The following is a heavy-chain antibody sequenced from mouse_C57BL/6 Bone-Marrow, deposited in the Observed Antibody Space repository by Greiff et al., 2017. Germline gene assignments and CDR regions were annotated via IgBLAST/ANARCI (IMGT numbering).Heavy chain of an antibody. Sequence: DVHLVESGEGLVKPGGSLKLSCAASGFTFSSYAMSWVRQTPEKRLEWVAYISSGGDYIYYADTVKGRFTISSDNARNTLYLQMSSLKSEDTAMYYCTRDEDYYGSSYYWYFDVWGTGTTVTVSS. CDR3: TRDEDYYGSSYYWYFDV. CDR1: GFTFSSYA. D-gene: IGHD1-1*01. V-gene: IGHV5-9-1*02. CDR2: ISSGGDYI. J-gene: IGHJ1*03.